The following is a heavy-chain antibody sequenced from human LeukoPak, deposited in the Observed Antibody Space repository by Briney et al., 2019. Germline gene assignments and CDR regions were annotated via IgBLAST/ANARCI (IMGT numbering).Heavy chain of an antibody. J-gene: IGHJ4*02. V-gene: IGHV4-59*08. CDR3: ARHRFASPLDS. CDR1: GVSSSSSY. CDR2: IFYTGYS. D-gene: IGHD2-21*01. Sequence: PSETLSLTCTVSGVSSSSSYWSWIRQPPGKGLEWIGYIFYTGYSNHNPSFKSRVSISLDTSKDQISLKLSSVTAADTAVYYCARHRFASPLDSWGQGTLVTVSS.